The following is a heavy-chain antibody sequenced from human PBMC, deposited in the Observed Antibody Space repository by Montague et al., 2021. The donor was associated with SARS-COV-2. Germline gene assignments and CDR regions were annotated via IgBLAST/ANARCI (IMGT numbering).Heavy chain of an antibody. CDR2: IYYSGTX. CDR1: GASISTGAYY. V-gene: IGHV4-31*03. D-gene: IGHD3-10*01. Sequence: TLSLTCTVFGASISTGAYYWSWIRQHPEKGLEWIGYIYYSGTXYYNPSLKSRVTISLDTSNNHSSLKLSSVTAADTAVYYCATASGSGSLGFHYWGQGTLVLVSS. CDR3: ATASGSGSLGFHY. J-gene: IGHJ4*02.